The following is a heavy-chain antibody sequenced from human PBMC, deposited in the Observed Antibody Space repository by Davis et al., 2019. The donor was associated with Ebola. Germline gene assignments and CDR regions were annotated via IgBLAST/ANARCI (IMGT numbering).Heavy chain of an antibody. V-gene: IGHV3-21*04. CDR1: GFTFSAYT. J-gene: IGHJ4*02. D-gene: IGHD3-22*01. Sequence: GGSLRLSCAASGFTFSAYTMIWVRQAPGKGLQWVSSISDDENYVYYADSVKGRFTISRDSSKNTLDLQMNSLRAEDTALYSCTKGDRDYSSSPFDYWGQGTLVTVSS. CDR3: TKGDRDYSSSPFDY. CDR2: ISDDENYV.